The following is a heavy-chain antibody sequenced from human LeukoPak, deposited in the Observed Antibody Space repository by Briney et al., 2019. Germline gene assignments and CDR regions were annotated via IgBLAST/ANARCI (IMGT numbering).Heavy chain of an antibody. D-gene: IGHD5-18*01. CDR2: INQGGSEK. CDR1: GFTFSSYW. CDR3: ARRKMTEYTYASWYFDY. J-gene: IGHJ4*02. V-gene: IGHV3-7*01. Sequence: GGSLRLSCAASGFTFSSYWMSWVRQAPGKGLEWVASINQGGSEKYYVDSVKGRFTISRDNAKNSLYLQMNSLRAEDTAVYYRARRKMTEYTYASWYFDYWGEGTLVTASS.